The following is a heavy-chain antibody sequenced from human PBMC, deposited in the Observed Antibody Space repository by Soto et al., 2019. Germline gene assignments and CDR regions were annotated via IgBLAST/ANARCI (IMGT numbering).Heavy chain of an antibody. D-gene: IGHD3-9*01. V-gene: IGHV2-5*02. CDR3: ALKGPEDWPLDY. J-gene: IGHJ4*02. CDR1: GFSLSTSGVG. CDR2: IYWDDSK. Sequence: QITLKESGPTLVRPTQTLTLTCAFSGFSLSTSGVGVGWIRQPPGKALEWLAVIYWDDSKHYSPSLRSRLTITKASIKHRVVLTMTNMDPMDTGTYYCALKGPEDWPLDYWGEGTLVTVSS.